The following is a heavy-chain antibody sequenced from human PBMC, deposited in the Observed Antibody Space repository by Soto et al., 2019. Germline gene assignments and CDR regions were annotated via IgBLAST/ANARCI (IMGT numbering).Heavy chain of an antibody. V-gene: IGHV3-72*01. Sequence: GGSLRLSCAASGFTFSDPYMDWVRQAPGKGLEWVGRVRNKANSYTTEYAASVKGRFTISRDDSKNSLYLQMNSLKTEDTAVYYCAKDKGQWELAYAFDIWGQGTMVTVSS. D-gene: IGHD1-26*01. CDR3: AKDKGQWELAYAFDI. J-gene: IGHJ3*02. CDR2: VRNKANSYTT. CDR1: GFTFSDPY.